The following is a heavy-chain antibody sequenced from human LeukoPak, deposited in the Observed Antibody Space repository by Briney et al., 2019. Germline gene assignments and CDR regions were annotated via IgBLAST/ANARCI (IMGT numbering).Heavy chain of an antibody. CDR2: IYYSGST. V-gene: IGHV4-59*01. Sequence: PSETLSLTCTVSGGSISSYYWSWIRQPPGKGLEWIGYIYYSGSTNYNPSLKSRVTISVDTSKNQFSLKLSSVTAADTAVYSCARDTPPGDYWGQGALVTVSS. J-gene: IGHJ4*02. D-gene: IGHD1-14*01. CDR3: ARDTPPGDY. CDR1: GGSISSYY.